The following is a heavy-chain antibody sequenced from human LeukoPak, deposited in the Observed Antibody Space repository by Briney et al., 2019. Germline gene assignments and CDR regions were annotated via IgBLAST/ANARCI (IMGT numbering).Heavy chain of an antibody. J-gene: IGHJ3*02. Sequence: ASVKVSCKASGGTFNSYAIVWVRQAPGQGLEWVGGIIPIYDTSHYAQKFRGRVTITTDESTNTAYMELSSLRSEDTAVYYCARGAYDAFDIWGQGTMVTVSS. V-gene: IGHV1-69*05. CDR1: GGTFNSYA. CDR2: IIPIYDTS. CDR3: ARGAYDAFDI.